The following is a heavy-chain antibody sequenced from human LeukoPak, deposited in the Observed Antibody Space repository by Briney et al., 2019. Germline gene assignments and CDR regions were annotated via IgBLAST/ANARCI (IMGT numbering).Heavy chain of an antibody. J-gene: IGHJ4*02. CDR1: GFNFSESG. CDR2: IYSGGST. D-gene: IGHD3-22*01. V-gene: IGHV3-53*01. Sequence: GGTPRLSCAASGFNFSESGMSWVRQAPGKGLEWVSVIYSGGSTYYADSVKGRFTISRDNSKNTLYLQMNSLRAEDTAVYYCGGDSSGHYYFDYWGQGTLVTVSS. CDR3: GGDSSGHYYFDY.